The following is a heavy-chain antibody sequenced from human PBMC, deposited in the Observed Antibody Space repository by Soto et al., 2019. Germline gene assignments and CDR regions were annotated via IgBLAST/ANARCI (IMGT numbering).Heavy chain of an antibody. CDR2: IKSKTDGGTT. Sequence: EVQLVESGGGLVKPGGSLRVSCVASGFSFSNGWMAWVRQAPGKGLEWVGRIKSKTDGGTTDYAAPVKGRFSISRDDSKTPLYLELNSLKSEDTAVYYCTTDGHFDYWGQGTLVTVSS. J-gene: IGHJ4*02. CDR1: GFSFSNGW. V-gene: IGHV3-15*01. CDR3: TTDGHFDY.